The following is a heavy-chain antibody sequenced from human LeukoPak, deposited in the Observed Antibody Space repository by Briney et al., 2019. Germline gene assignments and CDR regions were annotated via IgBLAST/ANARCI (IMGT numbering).Heavy chain of an antibody. J-gene: IGHJ6*03. Sequence: GESLKISCKGSGYSFSSYWIGWVRQMPGKGLEWTGIIYPGDSDTRYSPSFQGQVTISVDKSISTAYLQWSSLNASDTAMYYCARRIAASGNYYYYMDFWGKGTTVTVSS. CDR2: IYPGDSDT. V-gene: IGHV5-51*01. CDR1: GYSFSSYW. CDR3: ARRIAASGNYYYYMDF. D-gene: IGHD6-13*01.